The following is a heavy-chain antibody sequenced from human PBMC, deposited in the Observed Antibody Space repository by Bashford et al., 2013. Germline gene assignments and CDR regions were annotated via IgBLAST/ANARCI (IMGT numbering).Heavy chain of an antibody. V-gene: IGHV3-7*03. CDR2: INQDGGRT. D-gene: IGHD6-25*01. J-gene: IGHJ1*01. Sequence: VRQAPGKGLEWVANINQDGGRTHYADSVKGRFTISRDNAKNSLYLQMNSLRAEDTAVYYCARGSSSGARHWGQGTLVTVSS. CDR3: ARGSSSGARH.